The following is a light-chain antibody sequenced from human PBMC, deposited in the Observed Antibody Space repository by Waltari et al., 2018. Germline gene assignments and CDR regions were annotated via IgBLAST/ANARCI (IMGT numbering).Light chain of an antibody. CDR1: RSNFGNYKL. CDR3: CSYAGGTIS. V-gene: IGLV2-23*02. Sequence: QSALTQPASVSGSPGQSITIPCTGTRSNFGNYKLVSWYQHHPGKPPKLMIYGVSKRPSGVSNRFSGSKSGNTASLSISGLQAEDEADYYRCSYAGGTISFCGGTKLTVL. CDR2: GVS. J-gene: IGLJ2*01.